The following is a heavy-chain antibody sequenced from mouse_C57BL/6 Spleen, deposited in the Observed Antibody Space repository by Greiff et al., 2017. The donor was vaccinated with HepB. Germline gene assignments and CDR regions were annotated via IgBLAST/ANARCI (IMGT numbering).Heavy chain of an antibody. V-gene: IGHV1-64*01. D-gene: IGHD3-2*02. J-gene: IGHJ2*01. Sequence: QVQLQQPGAELVKPGASVKLSCKASGYTFTSYWMHWVKQRPGQGLEWIGMIHPNSGSTNYNEKFKSKATLTVDKSSSTAYMQLSSLTSEDSAVYYCAIAQLRHHFDYWGQGTTLTVSS. CDR3: AIAQLRHHFDY. CDR2: IHPNSGST. CDR1: GYTFTSYW.